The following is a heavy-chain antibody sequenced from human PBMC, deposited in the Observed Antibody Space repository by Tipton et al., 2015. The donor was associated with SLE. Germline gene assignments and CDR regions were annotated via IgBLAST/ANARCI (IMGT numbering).Heavy chain of an antibody. J-gene: IGHJ5*02. D-gene: IGHD6-6*01. CDR1: GYTFTTYW. Sequence: QLVQSGAERKKPGESLRISCKGSGYTFTTYWIGWVRQMPGKGLEWMGIIYPYDSDTRYSPSFQGQVTISVDKSINTAYLHWRSLRASDTAIYYCARGLAALSPFDTWGQGTLVTVSS. CDR3: ARGLAALSPFDT. CDR2: IYPYDSDT. V-gene: IGHV5-51*01.